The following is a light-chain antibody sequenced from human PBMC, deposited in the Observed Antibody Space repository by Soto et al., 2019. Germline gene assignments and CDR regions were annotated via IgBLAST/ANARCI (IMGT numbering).Light chain of an antibody. CDR2: EDN. V-gene: IGLV6-57*04. CDR3: QSYDSSSYV. Sequence: NFMLTQPHSVSESPGKTVTISCTRTSGSIASNNVQWYQQRPGSAPTTVMYEDNERPSGVPDRFSGSIDRSSNSASLTIPGLKTDDEADNYCQSYDSSSYVFGSGTKLTVL. CDR1: SGSIASNN. J-gene: IGLJ1*01.